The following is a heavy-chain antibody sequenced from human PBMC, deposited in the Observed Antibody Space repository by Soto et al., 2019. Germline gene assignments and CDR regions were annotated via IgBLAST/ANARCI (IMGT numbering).Heavy chain of an antibody. CDR1: GGSISSSSYK. CDR3: ARYAAVAGILDY. CDR2: IFYSGST. J-gene: IGHJ4*02. V-gene: IGHV4-39*01. Sequence: SETLSLTCTVSGGSISSSSYKWGWIRQPPGKSPEWIGNIFYSGSTYYNPSLKSRVTLSVDTSKNQFSLTLSSVTAADTAVYYCARYAAVAGILDYWGQGTLVTVSS. D-gene: IGHD6-19*01.